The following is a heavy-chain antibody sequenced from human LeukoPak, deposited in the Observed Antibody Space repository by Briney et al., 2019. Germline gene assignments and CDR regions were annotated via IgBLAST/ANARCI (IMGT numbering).Heavy chain of an antibody. Sequence: GASVKVSCKASGYTFTSYGISWVRQAPGQGLEWMGWISAYNGNTNYSQKLQGRVTTTTDTSTSTAYMELRSLRSDDTAVYYCATLGGYGSGSYYNDYGMDVWGQGTTVTVSS. CDR2: ISAYNGNT. CDR3: ATLGGYGSGSYYNDYGMDV. J-gene: IGHJ6*02. D-gene: IGHD3-10*01. V-gene: IGHV1-18*01. CDR1: GYTFTSYG.